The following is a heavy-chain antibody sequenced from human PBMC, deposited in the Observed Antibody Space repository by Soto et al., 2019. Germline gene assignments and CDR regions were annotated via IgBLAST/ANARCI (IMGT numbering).Heavy chain of an antibody. J-gene: IGHJ4*02. CDR1: GGSISSYY. CDR3: AREGGDFWSGYYFDY. D-gene: IGHD3-3*01. V-gene: IGHV4-59*01. CDR2: IYYSGST. Sequence: PETLSLTCTVSGGSISSYYWSWIRQPPGKGLEWIGYIYYSGSTNYNPSLKSRVTISVDTSKNQFSLKLSSVTAADTAVYYCAREGGDFWSGYYFDYWGQGTLVTVSS.